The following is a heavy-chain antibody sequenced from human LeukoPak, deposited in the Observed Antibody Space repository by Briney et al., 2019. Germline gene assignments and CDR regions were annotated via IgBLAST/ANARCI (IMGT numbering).Heavy chain of an antibody. CDR2: IYYSGST. J-gene: IGHJ4*02. V-gene: IGHV4-59*01. D-gene: IGHD3-10*01. Sequence: SETLSLTCTVSGGSISSYYWSWIRQPAGKGLEWIGYIYYSGSTNYNPSLKSRVTISVDTSKNQFSLKLSSVTAADTAVYYCARSLGSGNYFDYWGQGTLVTVSS. CDR3: ARSLGSGNYFDY. CDR1: GGSISSYY.